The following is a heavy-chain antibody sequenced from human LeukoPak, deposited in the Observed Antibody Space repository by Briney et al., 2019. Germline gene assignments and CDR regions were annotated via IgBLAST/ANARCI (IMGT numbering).Heavy chain of an antibody. J-gene: IGHJ4*02. D-gene: IGHD2-15*01. CDR2: INPNSGATST. CDR1: GYTFTDYF. Sequence: ASVKVSCKASGYTFTDYFIHWVRLAPGQGPESMGWINPNSGATSTDYTQKFKDRVTLTRDTSINTAFMELTRLTSDDTALYFCARASATANPSTKKPFDSWGQGTLITVSS. CDR3: ARASATANPSTKKPFDS. V-gene: IGHV1-2*02.